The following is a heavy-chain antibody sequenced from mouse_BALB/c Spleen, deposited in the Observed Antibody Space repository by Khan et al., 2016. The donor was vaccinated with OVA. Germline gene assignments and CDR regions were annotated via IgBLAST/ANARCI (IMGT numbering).Heavy chain of an antibody. V-gene: IGHV2-6-1*01. CDR2: IWSDGTT. D-gene: IGHD2-10*01. J-gene: IGHJ4*01. CDR3: ARQPYFHYYVMDY. Sequence: QVQLKQSGPGLVAPSQSLSITCTISGFSLTNYGVHWVRQPPGKGLEWLVVIWSDGTTTYDSALKSRLTISKDNSKSQVFLKMDSLQTDDTAMYXCARQPYFHYYVMDYWGQGTSGTVSS. CDR1: GFSLTNYG.